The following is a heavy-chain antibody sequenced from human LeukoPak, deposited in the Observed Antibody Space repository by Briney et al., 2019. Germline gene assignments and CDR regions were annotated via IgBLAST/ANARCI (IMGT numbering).Heavy chain of an antibody. Sequence: RSGGSLRLSCAASGFTFSSYSMNWVRQAPGKGLEWVSSISSSSSYIYYADSVKGRFTISRDNAKNSLYLQMNSLRAEDTAVYYCARSRYSSSSGSIPVNWFDPWGQGTLVTVSS. V-gene: IGHV3-21*01. CDR1: GFTFSSYS. CDR2: ISSSSSYI. D-gene: IGHD6-6*01. J-gene: IGHJ5*02. CDR3: ARSRYSSSSGSIPVNWFDP.